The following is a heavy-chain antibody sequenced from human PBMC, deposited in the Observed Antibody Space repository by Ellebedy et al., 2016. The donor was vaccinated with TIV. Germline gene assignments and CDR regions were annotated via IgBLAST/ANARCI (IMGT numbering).Heavy chain of an antibody. D-gene: IGHD4-23*01. CDR2: IYSGADGGDT. Sequence: PGGSLRLSCAASGFTVSSNYMNWVRQAPGKGLEWVSVIYSGADGGDTYYADSVKGRFTISRDSSKNTLYLQMNSLRVEDTAIYYCARDPVGVGPAFDVWGQGTMVTVSS. CDR1: GFTVSSNY. J-gene: IGHJ3*01. CDR3: ARDPVGVGPAFDV. V-gene: IGHV3-53*01.